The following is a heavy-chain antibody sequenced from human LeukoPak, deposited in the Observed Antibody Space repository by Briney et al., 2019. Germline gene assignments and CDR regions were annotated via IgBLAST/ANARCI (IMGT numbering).Heavy chain of an antibody. CDR3: GRDTGGYGGAFDI. CDR1: GFTFSSYN. CDR2: ISYDGSNK. V-gene: IGHV3-30-3*01. Sequence: GGSLRLSCVASGFTFSSYNMHWVRQAPGKGLEWVAVISYDGSNKYYADSVKGRSTISRDNSKNTLYLQVNSLRPEDTAVYYCGRDTGGYGGAFDIWGQGTMVTVSS. D-gene: IGHD5-18*01. J-gene: IGHJ3*02.